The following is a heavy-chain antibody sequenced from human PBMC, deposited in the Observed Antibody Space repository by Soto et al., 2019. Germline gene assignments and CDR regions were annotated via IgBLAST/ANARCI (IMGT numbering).Heavy chain of an antibody. CDR3: AREGITGGFDY. V-gene: IGHV3-33*01. CDR1: GFTFSSYG. D-gene: IGHD1-20*01. Sequence: QVQLVESGGGVVQPGRSLRLSCAASGFTFSSYGMHWVRQAPGKGLEWVAVIWYDGSNKYYADSVKGRFTISRDNSKNTLYLQMNSLRAEDTAVYYCAREGITGGFDYWGQGTLVTVSS. CDR2: IWYDGSNK. J-gene: IGHJ4*02.